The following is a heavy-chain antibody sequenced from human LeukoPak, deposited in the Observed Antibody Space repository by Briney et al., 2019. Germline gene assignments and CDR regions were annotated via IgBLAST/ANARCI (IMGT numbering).Heavy chain of an antibody. V-gene: IGHV3-7*01. CDR1: GFTFSDYW. J-gene: IGHJ6*03. Sequence: GGSLRLSCAACGFTFSDYWMNWVRQAPGKGLEWVANIKEDGSEKYYVDSVKGRFTISRDNAKNSLHLQMNSLRAEDTAVYYCARARLSRVWGSFRTDYYMDVWGKGTTVTVSS. D-gene: IGHD3-16*01. CDR2: IKEDGSEK. CDR3: ARARLSRVWGSFRTDYYMDV.